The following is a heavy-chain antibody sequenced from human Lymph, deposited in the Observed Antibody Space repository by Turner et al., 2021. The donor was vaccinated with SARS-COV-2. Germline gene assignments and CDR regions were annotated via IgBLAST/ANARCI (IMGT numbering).Heavy chain of an antibody. CDR2: IRSSGGST. J-gene: IGHJ4*02. V-gene: IGHV3-23*01. D-gene: IGHD1-1*01. Sequence: EVLLQQSGRGLLQPGGSLRLSCAAPGFTFSSYAMSWVRRAPGKGLEMVSAIRSSGGSTYYANSVKGRFTISRDNSKNTLYPQMNSLRAEDTAVYYCAKDPNWYVLSAVDYWGQGTLVTVSS. CDR1: GFTFSSYA. CDR3: AKDPNWYVLSAVDY.